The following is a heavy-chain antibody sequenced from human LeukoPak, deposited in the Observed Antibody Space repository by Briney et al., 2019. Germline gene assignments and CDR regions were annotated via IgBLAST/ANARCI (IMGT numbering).Heavy chain of an antibody. CDR2: IKQDGSEK. V-gene: IGHV3-7*01. CDR1: GFTFTDFW. J-gene: IGHJ4*02. D-gene: IGHD1-1*01. Sequence: GGSLRLSCAASGFTFTDFWMSWVRQAPGKGLEWVANIKQDGSEKYYVDSVKGRFTISRDNAKNSLYLQVNSLRAEDTAVYYCARDSRTQGLDNWGQGTLVTVSS. CDR3: ARDSRTQGLDN.